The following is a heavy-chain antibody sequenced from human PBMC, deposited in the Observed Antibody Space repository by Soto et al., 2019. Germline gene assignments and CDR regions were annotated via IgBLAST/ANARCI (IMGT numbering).Heavy chain of an antibody. V-gene: IGHV4-39*01. Sequence: SETLSLTCTVSGGSISSSSYYWGWIRQPPGKGLEWIGSIYYSGSTYYNPSLKSRVTISVDTSKNQFSLKLSSVTAADTAVYYCARHRYYYYGMDVWGQGTTVTVSS. CDR2: IYYSGST. CDR1: GGSISSSSYY. J-gene: IGHJ6*02. CDR3: ARHRYYYYGMDV.